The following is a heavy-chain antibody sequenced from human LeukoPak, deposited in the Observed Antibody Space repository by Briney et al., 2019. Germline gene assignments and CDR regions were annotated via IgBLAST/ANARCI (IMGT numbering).Heavy chain of an antibody. V-gene: IGHV3-66*02. CDR2: IYSGGST. D-gene: IGHD1-26*01. J-gene: IGHJ4*02. CDR1: GFTVSSNY. Sequence: GGSLRLSCAASGFTVSSNYMSWVRQAPGKGLAGVSVIYSGGSTYYADSVKGRFTISRDNSKNTLYLQMNSLRAEDTALYYCARDAGLGGGPYFDYWGQGTLVTVSS. CDR3: ARDAGLGGGPYFDY.